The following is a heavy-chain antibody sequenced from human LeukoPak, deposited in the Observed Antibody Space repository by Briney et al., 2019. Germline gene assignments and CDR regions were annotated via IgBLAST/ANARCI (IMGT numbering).Heavy chain of an antibody. D-gene: IGHD3-10*01. V-gene: IGHV1-69*04. J-gene: IGHJ6*02. CDR3: ARVRGYYGSGSYGKPDYGMDV. Sequence: GASVKVSCKASGGTFSSYAISWVRQAPGQGLEWMGRIIPILGIANYAQKFQGRVTITADKSTSTAYMELSSLRSEDTAVYYCARVRGYYGSGSYGKPDYGMDVWGQGTTVTVSS. CDR1: GGTFSSYA. CDR2: IIPILGIA.